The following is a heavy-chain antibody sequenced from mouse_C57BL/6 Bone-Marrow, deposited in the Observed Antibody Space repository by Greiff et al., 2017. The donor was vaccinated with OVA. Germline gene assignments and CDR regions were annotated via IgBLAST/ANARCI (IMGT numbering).Heavy chain of an antibody. J-gene: IGHJ2*01. Sequence: QVQLQQPGAELVKPGASVKLSCKASGYTFTSYWMQWVKQRPGQGLEWIGEIDPSDSYTNYNQKFKGKATLTVDTSSSTAYMQLSSLTSEDSAVYYCARSGPTIVTTYYFDYWGQGTTLTVSS. D-gene: IGHD2-5*01. CDR2: IDPSDSYT. V-gene: IGHV1-50*01. CDR1: GYTFTSYW. CDR3: ARSGPTIVTTYYFDY.